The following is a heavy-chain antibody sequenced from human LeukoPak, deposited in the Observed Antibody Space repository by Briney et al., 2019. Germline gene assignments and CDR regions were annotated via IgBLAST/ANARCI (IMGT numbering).Heavy chain of an antibody. J-gene: IGHJ6*02. CDR1: GFTFSDWY. V-gene: IGHV3-11*01. CDR3: ARGHYGLDV. CDR2: IYSGGDTI. Sequence: GGSLRLSCAASGFTFSDWYISWIRQAPGKGLEWISYIYSGGDTIYYADSVKGRFALSRDNAKNSLYLRLNSLRAEDTAVYYCARGHYGLDVWGQGTTVTVSS.